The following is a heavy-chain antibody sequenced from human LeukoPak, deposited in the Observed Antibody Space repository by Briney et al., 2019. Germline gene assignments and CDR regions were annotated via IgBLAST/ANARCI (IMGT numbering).Heavy chain of an antibody. Sequence: GGSLRLSCAASGFTFSSYSMNWVRQAPGKGLEWVSYISSSSSTIYYADSVKGRFTISRDNAKNSLYLQMNSLRAEDTAVYYCARDATYWSGYPNYYYYYMDVWGKGTTVTVSS. CDR2: ISSSSSTI. D-gene: IGHD3-3*01. CDR3: ARDATYWSGYPNYYYYYMDV. J-gene: IGHJ6*03. CDR1: GFTFSSYS. V-gene: IGHV3-48*01.